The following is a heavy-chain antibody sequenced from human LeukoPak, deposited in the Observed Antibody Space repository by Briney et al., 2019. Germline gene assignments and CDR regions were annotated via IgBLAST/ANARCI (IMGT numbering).Heavy chain of an antibody. Sequence: GGSLRLSCAASGFTFSSYWMSWVRQAPGKGLEWVANIKQDGSEKYYVDSVKGRFTISRDNAKNSLYLQMNSLRAEDTAVYYCARRYSYGYLGYYYYYMDVWGKGTTVTVSS. D-gene: IGHD5-18*01. CDR1: GFTFSSYW. V-gene: IGHV3-7*01. CDR2: IKQDGSEK. CDR3: ARRYSYGYLGYYYYYMDV. J-gene: IGHJ6*03.